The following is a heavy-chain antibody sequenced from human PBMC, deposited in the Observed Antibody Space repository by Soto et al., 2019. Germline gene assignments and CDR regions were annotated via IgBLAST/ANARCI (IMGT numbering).Heavy chain of an antibody. CDR3: AGQTADSSGYYSADV. CDR1: GGSISSSSYY. J-gene: IGHJ6*02. Sequence: SETLSLTCTVSGGSISSSSYYWGWIRQPPGKGLEWIGSIYYSGSNYYNPSLKSRVTISVDTSQNQFSLKMSSVTAADTAVYYCAGQTADSSGYYSADVWGQGHTVT. V-gene: IGHV4-39*01. D-gene: IGHD3-22*01. CDR2: IYYSGSN.